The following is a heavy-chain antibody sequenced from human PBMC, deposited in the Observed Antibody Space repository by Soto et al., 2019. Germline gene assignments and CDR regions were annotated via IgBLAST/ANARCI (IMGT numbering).Heavy chain of an antibody. Sequence: GGSLRLSCAASGFTFSSYAMSWVRQAPGKGLEWVSAISGSGGSTYYAASVKGRCTISRDNSKNTLYLQMNSLRAEDTAVYYCSKDQMDYCYDSSGYPFDYWGQGTLVTVSS. V-gene: IGHV3-23*01. CDR2: ISGSGGST. CDR1: GFTFSSYA. J-gene: IGHJ4*02. D-gene: IGHD3-22*01. CDR3: SKDQMDYCYDSSGYPFDY.